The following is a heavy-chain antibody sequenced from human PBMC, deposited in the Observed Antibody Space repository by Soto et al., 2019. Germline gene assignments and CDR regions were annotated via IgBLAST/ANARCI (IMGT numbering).Heavy chain of an antibody. D-gene: IGHD3-22*01. CDR3: ARDRSYYYDSSGPH. J-gene: IGHJ4*02. CDR1: GFPFSDYY. V-gene: IGHV3-11*06. Sequence: GGSLSLSCAASGFPFSDYYMSWIRQAPGKGLEWVSYISSSSSYTNYADSVKGRFTISRDNAKNSLYLQMNSLRAEDAAVYYCARDRSYYYDSSGPHWGQGTLVTVSS. CDR2: ISSSSSYT.